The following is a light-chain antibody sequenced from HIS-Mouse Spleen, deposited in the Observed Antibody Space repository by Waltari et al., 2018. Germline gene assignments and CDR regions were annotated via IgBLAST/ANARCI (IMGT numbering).Light chain of an antibody. J-gene: IGLJ1*01. CDR3: SSYTSSSTF. V-gene: IGLV2-14*02. Sequence: QSALTQPASVSGSPGQSITISCPGTSSDVGSYNLVPWYQQHPGKAPKLMIYEGSKRPSGVSNRFSGSKSGNTASLTISGLQAEDEADYYCSSYTSSSTFFGTGTKVTVL. CDR2: EGS. CDR1: SSDVGSYNL.